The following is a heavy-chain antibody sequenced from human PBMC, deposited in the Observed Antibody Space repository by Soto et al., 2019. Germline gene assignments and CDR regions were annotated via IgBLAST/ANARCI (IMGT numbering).Heavy chain of an antibody. CDR1: GGSIRSGGYY. CDR2: IYYSGNT. CDR3: ARDRLLATAGTARHYFGLDV. Sequence: SETLSLTCTVSGGSIRSGGYYWSWVRQNPRRGLEWIGNIYYSGNTYYNPSLKSRLTISVDTSKNQFSLNLSSVTAADTAVYYCARDRLLATAGTARHYFGLDVWGQGTTVTVSS. J-gene: IGHJ6*02. V-gene: IGHV4-31*03. D-gene: IGHD5-18*01.